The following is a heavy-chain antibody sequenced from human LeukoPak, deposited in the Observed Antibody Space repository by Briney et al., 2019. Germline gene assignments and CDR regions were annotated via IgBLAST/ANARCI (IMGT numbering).Heavy chain of an antibody. CDR1: GYTFTCYY. CDR3: ARGTGAPNYFDY. Sequence: GASVKLSFKSSGYTFTCYYIHLVRQAPAPGLEWMSFINPNGGGTNSAQKFQGRVAVTRDSSSSTAYMELSGLTSDDTAVFYCARGTGAPNYFDYWGQGTLVTVSS. CDR2: INPNGGGT. D-gene: IGHD7-27*01. J-gene: IGHJ4*02. V-gene: IGHV1-2*02.